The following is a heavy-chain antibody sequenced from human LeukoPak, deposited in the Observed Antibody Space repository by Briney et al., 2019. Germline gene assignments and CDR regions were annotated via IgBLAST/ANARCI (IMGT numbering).Heavy chain of an antibody. J-gene: IGHJ4*02. V-gene: IGHV3-74*01. Sequence: SGGSLRLSCAASGFTFSSYWMHWVRQAPGKGLVWVSRINSDGTTTTYADSVKGRFTISRDNAKSMVYLQMNSLRAEDTAVYYCARARCSRTSCNTESDYWGQGTLVTVSS. CDR1: GFTFSSYW. D-gene: IGHD2-2*01. CDR3: ARARCSRTSCNTESDY. CDR2: INSDGTTT.